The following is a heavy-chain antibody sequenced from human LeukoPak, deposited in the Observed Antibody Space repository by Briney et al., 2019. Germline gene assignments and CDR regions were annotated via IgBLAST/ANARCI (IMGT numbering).Heavy chain of an antibody. J-gene: IGHJ4*02. CDR1: GGSISSGGYY. D-gene: IGHD2-21*02. CDR3: ARGRPESYCGGVCYPPFDY. Sequence: SQTLSLTCTVSGGSISSGGYYWSWIRQHPGKGLEWIGYIYYSGSTYYNPSLKSRVTISVDTSKNQFSLKLSSVTAADTAVYYCARGRPESYCGGVCYPPFDYWGQGTLVTVSS. V-gene: IGHV4-31*03. CDR2: IYYSGST.